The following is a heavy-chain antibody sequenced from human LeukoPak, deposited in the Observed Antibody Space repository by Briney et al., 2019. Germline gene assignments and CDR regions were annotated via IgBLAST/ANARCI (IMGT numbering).Heavy chain of an antibody. V-gene: IGHV4-39*07. CDR1: GGSISSNSYY. CDR2: IYYTGST. D-gene: IGHD6-13*01. CDR3: ARGFRAAAGTGYFDY. Sequence: SETLSLTCTVSGGSISSNSYYWDWIRQSPGKGLEWIGSIYYTGSTYYNPSLKSRVTISVDRSKNQFSLKLSSVTAADTAVYYCARGFRAAAGTGYFDYWGQGTLVTVSS. J-gene: IGHJ4*02.